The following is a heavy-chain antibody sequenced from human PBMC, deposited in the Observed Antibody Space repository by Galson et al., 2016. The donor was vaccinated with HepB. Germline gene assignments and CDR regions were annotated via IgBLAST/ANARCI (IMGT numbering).Heavy chain of an antibody. CDR3: ARVSSGRGGLFNY. V-gene: IGHV3-30*04. J-gene: IGHJ4*02. CDR1: GFTFSSYA. D-gene: IGHD6-19*01. Sequence: SLRLSCAASGFTFSSYAMHWVRQVPGKGLQWVALIAYDGSNKFADSVKGRFTISRDNSKNTLYLQMNSLRAKDTAVYYCARVSSGRGGLFNYWGQGTLVTVSS. CDR2: IAYDGSNK.